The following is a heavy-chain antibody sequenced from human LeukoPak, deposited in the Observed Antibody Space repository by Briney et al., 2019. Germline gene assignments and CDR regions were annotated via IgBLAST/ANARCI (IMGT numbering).Heavy chain of an antibody. CDR1: GFTFSSYS. CDR2: ISSSSSYI. V-gene: IGHV3-21*01. Sequence: GGSLRLSCEASGFTFSSYSMNWVRRAPGKGLEWVSSISSSSSYIYYADSVKGRFTISRDNAKNSLYLQMNSLRAEDTAVYYCARDAGWNWFDPWGQGTLVTVSS. CDR3: ARDAGWNWFDP. J-gene: IGHJ5*02. D-gene: IGHD6-19*01.